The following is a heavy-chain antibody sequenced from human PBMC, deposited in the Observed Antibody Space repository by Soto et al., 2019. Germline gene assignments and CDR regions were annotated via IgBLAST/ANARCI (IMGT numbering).Heavy chain of an antibody. Sequence: GGSLRLSCAASGFTFSDYYMSWIRQAPGKGLEWVSYISSSGSTIYYADSVKGRFTISRDNAKNSLYLQMNSLRAEDTAVYYCASGYSYGYDSFDYWGQGTLVTVSS. CDR1: GFTFSDYY. CDR3: ASGYSYGYDSFDY. V-gene: IGHV3-11*01. D-gene: IGHD5-18*01. J-gene: IGHJ4*02. CDR2: ISSSGSTI.